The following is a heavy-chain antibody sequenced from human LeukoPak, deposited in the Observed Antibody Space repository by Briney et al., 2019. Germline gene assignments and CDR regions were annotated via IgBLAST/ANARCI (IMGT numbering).Heavy chain of an antibody. D-gene: IGHD3-22*01. J-gene: IGHJ4*02. V-gene: IGHV4-59*12. Sequence: SETLSLTCTVSGGSISSYYWSWIWQPPGKGLEWIGYIYYSGSTNYNPSLKSRVTISVDTSKNQFSLKLSSVTAADTAVYYCARIAGDHYYDSSGYPPYYFDYWGQGTLVTVSS. CDR3: ARIAGDHYYDSSGYPPYYFDY. CDR1: GGSISSYY. CDR2: IYYSGST.